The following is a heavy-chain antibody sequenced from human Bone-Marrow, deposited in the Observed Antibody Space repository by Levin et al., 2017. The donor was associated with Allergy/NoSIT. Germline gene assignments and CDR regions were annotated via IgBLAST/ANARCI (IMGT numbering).Heavy chain of an antibody. J-gene: IGHJ5*02. V-gene: IGHV1-2*06. CDR1: GYSFTGYY. CDR2: INPNNGDT. CDR3: TRLFPGIAVSGSGFDP. D-gene: IGHD6-19*01. Sequence: AASVKVSCKASGYSFTGYYIQWVRQAPGQGLEWMGRINPNNGDTYNAQKFQGRVTMTRDTSISTAYMELSRLTSDDAALYSCTRLFPGIAVSGSGFDPWGQGTLVAVSS.